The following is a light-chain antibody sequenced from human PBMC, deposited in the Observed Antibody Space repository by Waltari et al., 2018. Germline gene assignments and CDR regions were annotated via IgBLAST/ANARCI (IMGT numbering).Light chain of an antibody. CDR2: AAS. Sequence: DIRMTQSPSSLSAFLGDRVTISCRSSQTISHYLNWYQQKPGKAPKLLIFAASTLQSGVRSRFTGAGSGTNFTLTISSLQPEDFATYYCHQSYSPLNSFGQGTKLEIK. J-gene: IGKJ2*01. CDR1: QTISHY. CDR3: HQSYSPLNS. V-gene: IGKV1-39*01.